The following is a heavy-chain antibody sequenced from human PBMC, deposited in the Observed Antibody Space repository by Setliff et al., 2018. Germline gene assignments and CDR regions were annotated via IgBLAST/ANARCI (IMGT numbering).Heavy chain of an antibody. CDR2: IYYSGST. CDR3: ARVALVVVIRNAFDI. J-gene: IGHJ3*02. V-gene: IGHV4-31*03. D-gene: IGHD2-21*01. CDR1: GGSISNGGYY. Sequence: SETLSLTCTVSGGSISNGGYYWSWIRQHPGKGLEWIGYIYYSGSTYYNPSLKSRVTISVDTSKNQFSLKLSSVTAADTAVYYCARVALVVVIRNAFDIGGQGTMVTVSS.